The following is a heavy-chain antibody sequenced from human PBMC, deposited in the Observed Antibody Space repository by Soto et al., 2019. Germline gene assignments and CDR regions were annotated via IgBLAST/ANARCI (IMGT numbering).Heavy chain of an antibody. J-gene: IGHJ4*02. CDR1: GDTFTRYA. V-gene: IGHV1-3*01. CDR2: INAGNGNT. D-gene: IGHD2-8*01. Sequence: ASVKVSCKASGDTFTRYAMHWVRQPPGQRLEWMGWINAGNGNTKYSQKFQGRVTITRDTSASTAYMELSSLRSEDTALYYFSICSCGPDGPVDYLGQGTLFTVSS. CDR3: SICSCGPDGPVDY.